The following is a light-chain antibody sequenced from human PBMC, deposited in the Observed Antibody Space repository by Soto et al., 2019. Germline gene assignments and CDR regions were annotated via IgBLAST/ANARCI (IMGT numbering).Light chain of an antibody. CDR3: SSYADSHTFLL. V-gene: IGLV2-23*02. J-gene: IGLJ2*01. CDR2: EVT. CDR1: SSDVGSYNL. Sequence: QSVLTQPASVSGSPRQSITISCTGTSSDVGSYNLVSWYQHYPGTAPKLMISEVTKRPSGVSNRFSGSKSGNTASLTISGLQAEDEADYYCSSYADSHTFLLFGGGTKLTVL.